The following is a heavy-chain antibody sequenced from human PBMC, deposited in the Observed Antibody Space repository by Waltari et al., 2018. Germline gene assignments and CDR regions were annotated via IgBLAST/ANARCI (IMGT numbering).Heavy chain of an antibody. D-gene: IGHD3-10*01. J-gene: IGHJ4*02. CDR2: IRSKAKGGTT. CDR1: GFTFGDYA. CDR3: NLHYYGSGSYTSVFDY. V-gene: IGHV3-49*03. Sequence: EVQLVESGGGLVQPGRSLRLSCTASGFTFGDYAMSWFRQAPGKGLVWVGFIRSKAKGGTTEYAASVKGRFTISRDDSKSIAYLQMNSLKTEDTAVYYCNLHYYGSGSYTSVFDYWGQGTLVTVSS.